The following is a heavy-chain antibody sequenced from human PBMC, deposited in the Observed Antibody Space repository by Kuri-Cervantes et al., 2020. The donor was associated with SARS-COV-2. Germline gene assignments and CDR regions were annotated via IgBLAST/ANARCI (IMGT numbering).Heavy chain of an antibody. J-gene: IGHJ4*02. Sequence: GESLKISCAASGFTFSSYSMNWVRQAPGKGLEWVANIKQDGSERYYVDSVKGRFTISRDNAKNSLYLQMNSLRAEDSAVYYCARDYHDFWSGYYPFGYWGQGTLVTVSS. CDR2: IKQDGSER. CDR3: ARDYHDFWSGYYPFGY. CDR1: GFTFSSYS. D-gene: IGHD3-3*01. V-gene: IGHV3-7*03.